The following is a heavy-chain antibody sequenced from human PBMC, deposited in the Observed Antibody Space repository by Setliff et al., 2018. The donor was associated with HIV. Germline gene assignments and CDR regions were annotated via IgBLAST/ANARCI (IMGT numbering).Heavy chain of an antibody. CDR3: ASSGYNYGGYYMDV. J-gene: IGHJ6*03. V-gene: IGHV3-7*03. Sequence: PGGSLRLSCAAPGFTFSSCWVTWVRQGPGKGLEWVANIKQDGSEKYYVDSVKGRFTISRDNGKNSLYLQMNSLRAEDTAVYYCASSGYNYGGYYMDVWGKGTTVTVSS. D-gene: IGHD5-18*01. CDR2: IKQDGSEK. CDR1: GFTFSSCW.